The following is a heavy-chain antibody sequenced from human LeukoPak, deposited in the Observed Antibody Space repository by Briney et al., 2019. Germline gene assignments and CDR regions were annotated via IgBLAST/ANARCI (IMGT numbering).Heavy chain of an antibody. V-gene: IGHV3-23*01. CDR3: AKREKVVPAARDYYYYYYMDV. CDR2: ISGRGGST. J-gene: IGHJ6*03. D-gene: IGHD2-2*01. CDR1: GFTFSSYA. Sequence: GGSLRLSCAASGFTFSSYAMSWVRQAPGKGLEWVSAISGRGGSTYYADSVKGRFTISRDNSKNTLYLQMNSLRAEDTAVYYCAKREKVVPAARDYYYYYYMDVWGKGTTVTVSS.